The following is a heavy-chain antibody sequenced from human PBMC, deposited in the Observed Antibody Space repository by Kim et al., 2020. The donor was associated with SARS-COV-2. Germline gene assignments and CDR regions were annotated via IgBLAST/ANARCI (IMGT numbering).Heavy chain of an antibody. V-gene: IGHV3-66*04. CDR3: ARLSNTKRSMAV. CDR1: GFTVSNSY. Sequence: GGSLRLSCAASGFTVSNSYMSWVRQAPGKGLEWVSVIYRGGNTYYADSVKGRFTISRDNSKNTLYLQVNSLRAEDTAVYYCARLSNTKRSMAVWGDGTKV. D-gene: IGHD4-17*01. J-gene: IGHJ6*03. CDR2: IYRGGNT.